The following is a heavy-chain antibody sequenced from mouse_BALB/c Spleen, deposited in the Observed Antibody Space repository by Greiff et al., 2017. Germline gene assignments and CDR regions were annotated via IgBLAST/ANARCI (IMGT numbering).Heavy chain of an antibody. V-gene: IGHV1-77*01. Sequence: VQLQQSGAELARPGASVKLSCKASGYTFTDYYINWVKQRTGQGLEWIGEIYPGSGNTYYNEKFKGKATLTADKSSSTAYMQLSSLTSEDSAVYFCARCYGSSYDYAMDYWGQGTSVTVSA. CDR1: GYTFTDYY. J-gene: IGHJ4*01. CDR2: IYPGSGNT. D-gene: IGHD1-1*01. CDR3: ARCYGSSYDYAMDY.